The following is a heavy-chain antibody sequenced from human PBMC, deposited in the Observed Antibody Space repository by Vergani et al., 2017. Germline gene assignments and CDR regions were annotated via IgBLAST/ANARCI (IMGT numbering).Heavy chain of an antibody. CDR1: GGTFSSYA. CDR3: ARGTRPTVTTKVGWFDP. CDR2: IIPILGIA. J-gene: IGHJ5*02. V-gene: IGHV1-69*04. D-gene: IGHD4-17*01. Sequence: QVRLVQSGAEVKKPGASVKVSCKASGGTFSSYAISWVRQAPGQGLEWMGRIIPILGIANYAQKFQGRVTITADKSTSTAYMELSSLRSEDTAVYYCARGTRPTVTTKVGWFDPWGQGTLVTVSS.